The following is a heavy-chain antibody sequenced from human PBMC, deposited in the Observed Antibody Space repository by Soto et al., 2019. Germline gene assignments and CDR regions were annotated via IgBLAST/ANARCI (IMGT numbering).Heavy chain of an antibody. V-gene: IGHV3-30*18. CDR3: AKDMIGATTTSYYYYGMDV. CDR2: ISYDGSNK. Sequence: GGSLRLSCAASGFTFSSYGMHWVRQAPGKGLEWVAVISYDGSNKYYADSVKGRFTISRDNSKNTLYLQMNSLRAEDTAVYYCAKDMIGATTTSYYYYGMDVWGQGTTVTVSS. J-gene: IGHJ6*02. CDR1: GFTFSSYG. D-gene: IGHD5-12*01.